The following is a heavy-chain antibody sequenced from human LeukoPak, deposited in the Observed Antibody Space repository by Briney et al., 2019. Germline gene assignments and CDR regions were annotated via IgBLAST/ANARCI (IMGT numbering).Heavy chain of an antibody. CDR2: ISGSADNT. CDR3: AKIPIGSDSGMDV. D-gene: IGHD3-10*01. J-gene: IGHJ6*02. V-gene: IGHV3-23*01. Sequence: PGGSLRLSCAASGFTFSSYAMSWVRQAPGKGLEWVSAISGSADNTYYADSVKGRFTISRDNSKNTVFLQMNSLRAEDTALYYCAKIPIGSDSGMDVWGQGTTVTVSS. CDR1: GFTFSSYA.